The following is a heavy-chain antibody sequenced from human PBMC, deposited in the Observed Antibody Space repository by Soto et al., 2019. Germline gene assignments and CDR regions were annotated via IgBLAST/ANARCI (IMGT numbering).Heavy chain of an antibody. D-gene: IGHD5-12*01. CDR3: ARGLPYIEMATISDY. J-gene: IGHJ4*02. Sequence: ASVKVSCKASGYTFTGYYTHWVRQAPGQGLEWMGWINPNSGGTNYAQKFQGRVTMTRDTSISTAYMELSRLRSDDTAVYYCARGLPYIEMATISDYWGQGTLVTVSS. V-gene: IGHV1-2*02. CDR1: GYTFTGYY. CDR2: INPNSGGT.